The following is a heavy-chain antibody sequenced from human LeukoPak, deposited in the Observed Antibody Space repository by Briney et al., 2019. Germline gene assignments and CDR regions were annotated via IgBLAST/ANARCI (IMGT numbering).Heavy chain of an antibody. J-gene: IGHJ4*02. V-gene: IGHV3-23*01. CDR2: ISGSGDFA. CDR1: GFTFSSYA. Sequence: GGSLRLSCAASGFTFSSYAMSWVRQAPGKGLEWVSAISGSGDFAYYADSVKGRFTISRDNSKNTLYLQMSSLRAEDTAVYYCARGGVYCAGDCVDYWGQGTLVTVSS. CDR3: ARGGVYCAGDCVDY. D-gene: IGHD2-21*02.